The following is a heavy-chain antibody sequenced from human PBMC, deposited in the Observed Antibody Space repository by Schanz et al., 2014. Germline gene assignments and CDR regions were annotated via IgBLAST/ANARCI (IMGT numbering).Heavy chain of an antibody. V-gene: IGHV1-18*01. CDR2: ISTSNGNT. CDR3: ARGRGFYDY. D-gene: IGHD3-10*01. J-gene: IGHJ4*02. CDR1: GYTFTDYG. Sequence: QVLQVQSGSELKKPGTSVKVSCKASGYTFTDYGVIWVRQAPGQGLEWMGWISTSNGNTNYAQKLQGRVTMTADTSTSTAYMELSSLTSEDTAVHYCARGRGFYDYWGQGTLXTVSS.